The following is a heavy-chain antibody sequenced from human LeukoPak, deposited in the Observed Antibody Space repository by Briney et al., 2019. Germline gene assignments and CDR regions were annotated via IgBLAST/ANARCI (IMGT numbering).Heavy chain of an antibody. CDR2: IYYSGST. CDR1: GGSISSSSYY. V-gene: IGHV4-39*07. J-gene: IGHJ4*02. CDR3: AGDARDPYRSKTTPVFPLDY. D-gene: IGHD1-1*01. Sequence: SETLSLTCTVSGGSISSSSYYWGWIRQPPGKGLEWIGSIYYSGSTYYNPSLKSRVTISVDTSKNQFSLKLSSVTAADTAVYYCAGDARDPYRSKTTPVFPLDYWGQGTLVTVSS.